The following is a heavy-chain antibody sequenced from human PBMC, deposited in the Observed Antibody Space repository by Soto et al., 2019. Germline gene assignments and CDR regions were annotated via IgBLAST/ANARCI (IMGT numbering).Heavy chain of an antibody. J-gene: IGHJ6*01. CDR2: ISGNGADT. CDR3: ARWWNDEEWVETMDV. CDR1: GFTFSSYA. V-gene: IGHV3-23*01. Sequence: EVQLLESGGGLVQPGGSVRLSCGASGFTFSSYAMSWVRQAPGKGLEWVSAISGNGADTTYAESVRGRFTISRDNSKATLYLQMNSLRVEDTAIYYCARWWNDEEWVETMDVWGQGTTVTVSS. D-gene: IGHD1-1*01.